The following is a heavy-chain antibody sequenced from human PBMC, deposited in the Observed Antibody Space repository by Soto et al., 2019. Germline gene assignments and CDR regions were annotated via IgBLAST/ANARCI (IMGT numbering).Heavy chain of an antibody. J-gene: IGHJ4*02. D-gene: IGHD1-26*01. Sequence: ASVKVSCKASGYTLKGYYMHWVRQAPGQGLEWMGWVNPDSGATNYTQKFQGRVTMTRDTSITTAYMELSRLTSDDTAVYYCARDGGRAGAQGFDYWGQGTLVTVSS. CDR1: GYTLKGYY. CDR3: ARDGGRAGAQGFDY. V-gene: IGHV1-2*02. CDR2: VNPDSGAT.